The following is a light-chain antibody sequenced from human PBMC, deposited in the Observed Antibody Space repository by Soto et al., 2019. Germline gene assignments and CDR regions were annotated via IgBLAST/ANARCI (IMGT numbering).Light chain of an antibody. CDR3: QQYGSSPIT. CDR2: GAS. Sequence: EVVLTQSPGTLSLSPGERATLPCRASQSVINDYLAWYQQTPGQAPRLLIYGASSRASGFPDRFSGSGSGTDFTLTISRLEPEDFAVYYCQQYGSSPITFGQGTRLEIK. V-gene: IGKV3-20*01. J-gene: IGKJ5*01. CDR1: QSVINDY.